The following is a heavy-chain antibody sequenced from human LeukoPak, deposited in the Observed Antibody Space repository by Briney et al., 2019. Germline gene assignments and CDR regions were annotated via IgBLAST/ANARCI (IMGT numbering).Heavy chain of an antibody. Sequence: GGSLRLSCAASGFIFSSYAMSWVRQAPGKGLEWVSTISGSGGSTYYADSVKGRFTISRDNSKNTVYLQMNSLRAEDTAVYYCAKRSGYYTGQGYFQHWGQGTLVTVSS. CDR2: ISGSGGST. D-gene: IGHD3-3*01. CDR1: GFIFSSYA. V-gene: IGHV3-23*01. J-gene: IGHJ1*01. CDR3: AKRSGYYTGQGYFQH.